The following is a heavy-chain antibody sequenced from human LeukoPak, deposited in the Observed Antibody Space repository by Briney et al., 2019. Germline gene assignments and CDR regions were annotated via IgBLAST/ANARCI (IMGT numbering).Heavy chain of an antibody. J-gene: IGHJ5*02. CDR2: ISSSSSYI. CDR3: ARDTPSITMVRGDGSWFDP. D-gene: IGHD3-10*01. CDR1: GFTFSSYS. Sequence: GGSLRLSCAASGFTFSSYSMNWVRQAPGKGLEWVSSISSSSSYIYYADSVKGRFTISRDNAKNSLYLQMNSLRAEDTAVYYCARDTPSITMVRGDGSWFDPWGQGTLVTVSS. V-gene: IGHV3-21*01.